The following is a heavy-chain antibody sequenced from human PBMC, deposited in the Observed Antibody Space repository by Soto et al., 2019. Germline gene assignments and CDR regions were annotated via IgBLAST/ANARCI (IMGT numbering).Heavy chain of an antibody. Sequence: GASVKVSGKASGYTFTSYGISWVRQAPGQGLEWMGWISAYNGNTNYAQKLQGRVTMTTDTSTSTAYMELRSLRSDDTAVYYCARGEYYYYSSGYISDAFDIWGQGTMVTVSS. J-gene: IGHJ3*02. D-gene: IGHD3-22*01. CDR1: GYTFTSYG. V-gene: IGHV1-18*01. CDR3: ARGEYYYYSSGYISDAFDI. CDR2: ISAYNGNT.